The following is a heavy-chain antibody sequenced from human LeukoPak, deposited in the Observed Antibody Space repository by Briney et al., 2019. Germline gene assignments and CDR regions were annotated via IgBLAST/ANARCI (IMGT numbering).Heavy chain of an antibody. Sequence: PETLSLTCTVSGGSISSYYWSWIRQPPGKGLEWIGYIYYSGSTNYNPSLKSRVTISVDTSKNQVSLKLSSVTAADTAVYICAGHKGGTMYASWGQGNLVTVSS. CDR2: IYYSGST. J-gene: IGHJ5*02. D-gene: IGHD1-7*01. CDR3: AGHKGGTMYAS. V-gene: IGHV4-59*08. CDR1: GGSISSYY.